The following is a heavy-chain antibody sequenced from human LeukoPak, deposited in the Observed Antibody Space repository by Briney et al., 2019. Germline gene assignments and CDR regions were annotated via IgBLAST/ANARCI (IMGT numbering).Heavy chain of an antibody. CDR2: IYYSGST. J-gene: IGHJ4*02. CDR1: GGSISSYY. V-gene: IGHV4-59*01. CDR3: ARGWGYFDS. D-gene: IGHD3-16*01. Sequence: SETLSLTCTVSGGSISSYYWSWIRQPPGKGLEWIGYIYYSGSTNYNPSLKSRLTISVDTSKNQFSLKMSSVTAADTAVYYCARGWGYFDSWGQGTLVTVSS.